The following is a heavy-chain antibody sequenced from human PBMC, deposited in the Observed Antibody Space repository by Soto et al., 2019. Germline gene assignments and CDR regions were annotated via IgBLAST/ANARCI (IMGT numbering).Heavy chain of an antibody. CDR3: AIHHVDNWSRRHGMDV. CDR1: GYSFPSYW. Sequence: GESLKISCKGSGYSFPSYWIGWVRQMPGKGLEWVGIIYPGDSDTRYSPSFQGQVTISADKSISTAYLQWSSLKASDTAMYYCAIHHVDNWSRRHGMDVWGQGTTVTVSS. CDR2: IYPGDSDT. V-gene: IGHV5-51*01. D-gene: IGHD1-20*01. J-gene: IGHJ6*02.